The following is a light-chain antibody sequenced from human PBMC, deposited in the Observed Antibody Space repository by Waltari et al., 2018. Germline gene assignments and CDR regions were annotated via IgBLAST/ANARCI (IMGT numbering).Light chain of an antibody. CDR1: KSISRY. Sequence: DIQMTQYPTSLSASVGDRVTITCRASKSISRYLNWYQQKPGKAPKLLIYLASSLQSGVPSRFSGSGSGTDFTLTISSLQPEDFATYYCQQSYSIPPITFGQGTRLETK. CDR2: LAS. J-gene: IGKJ5*01. CDR3: QQSYSIPPIT. V-gene: IGKV1-39*01.